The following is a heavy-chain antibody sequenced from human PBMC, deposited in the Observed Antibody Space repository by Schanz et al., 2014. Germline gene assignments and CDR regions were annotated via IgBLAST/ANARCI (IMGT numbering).Heavy chain of an antibody. CDR3: AREIESSMIRGVID. CDR1: GDSISNSHW. J-gene: IGHJ4*02. Sequence: QVQLQESGPGLVKPSGTLSLTCTVSGDSISNSHWWNWVRQPPGKGLEWIGVIYHGGTTIYNPSLESRVTISIDKSKNQCSVRLTSVTAADTAVYYCAREIESSMIRGVIDWGQGTLVTVSS. V-gene: IGHV4-4*02. CDR2: IYHGGTT. D-gene: IGHD3-10*01.